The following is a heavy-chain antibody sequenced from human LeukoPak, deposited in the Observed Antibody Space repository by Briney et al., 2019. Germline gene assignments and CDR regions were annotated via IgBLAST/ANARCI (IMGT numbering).Heavy chain of an antibody. CDR3: ARAQANYYYYYYMDV. CDR1: GFTFSSSW. CDR2: IQQDGSDK. V-gene: IGHV3-7*01. J-gene: IGHJ6*03. Sequence: GGSLRLSCAASGFTFSSSWMSWVRQAPGKGLEWVANIQQDGSDKYYVDSVKGRFTISRDNAKNSLYLQMNSLRAEDTAVYYCARAQANYYYYYYMDVWGKGTTVTVSS.